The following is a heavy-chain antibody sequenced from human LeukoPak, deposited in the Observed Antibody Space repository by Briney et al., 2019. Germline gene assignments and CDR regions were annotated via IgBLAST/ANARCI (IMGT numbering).Heavy chain of an antibody. CDR2: IISIFGTT. CDR3: ARARRNNWFDP. CDR1: RATFSNYA. Sequence: SVKVSCKASRATFSNYAISWVRQAPGQGLEWMGGIISIFGTTNYAQKFQGRVTISADESTSTAYMELSRLRSDDTAVYYCARARRNNWFDPWGQGTLVTVSS. J-gene: IGHJ5*02. V-gene: IGHV1-69*13.